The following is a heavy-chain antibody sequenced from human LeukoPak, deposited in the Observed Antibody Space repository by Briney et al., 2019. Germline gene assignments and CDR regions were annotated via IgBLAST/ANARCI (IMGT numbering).Heavy chain of an antibody. CDR3: ARGGVGHCSGGSCPTSWFDP. J-gene: IGHJ5*02. CDR2: ISPYNGNT. Sequence: ASVKVSCKASGYTFTNFGISWVRQAPGQGLEWMGWISPYNGNTDYPQKVQGRVTTTTDTSTSTAYMELRSLRSDDTAVYYCARGGVGHCSGGSCPTSWFDPWGQGTLVTVSS. V-gene: IGHV1-18*01. D-gene: IGHD2-15*01. CDR1: GYTFTNFG.